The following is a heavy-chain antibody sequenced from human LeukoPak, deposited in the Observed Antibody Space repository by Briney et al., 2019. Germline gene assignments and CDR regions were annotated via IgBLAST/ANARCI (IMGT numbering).Heavy chain of an antibody. Sequence: ASVKVSCKVSGYTLTELSMHWVRQAPGKGLEWMGGFDPEDGETIYAQKFQGRVTVTEDTSTDTAYMELSSLRSEDTAVYYCAIISRGGYFDYWGQGTLVTVSS. CDR2: FDPEDGET. V-gene: IGHV1-24*01. J-gene: IGHJ4*02. CDR3: AIISRGGYFDY. D-gene: IGHD3-10*01. CDR1: GYTLTELS.